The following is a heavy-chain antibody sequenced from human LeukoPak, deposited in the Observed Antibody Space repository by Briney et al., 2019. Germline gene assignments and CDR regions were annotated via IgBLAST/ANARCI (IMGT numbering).Heavy chain of an antibody. J-gene: IGHJ5*02. Sequence: GGSLRLSCAASGFTFSSYAMSWVRQAPGKGLEWVSAMSTSGGSTYYADSVKGRFTISRDNSKNTLFLQMNSLRAEDTAVYYCARAVDFWSGYPQPNWFDPWGQGTLVTVSS. CDR2: MSTSGGST. CDR1: GFTFSSYA. V-gene: IGHV3-23*01. D-gene: IGHD3-3*01. CDR3: ARAVDFWSGYPQPNWFDP.